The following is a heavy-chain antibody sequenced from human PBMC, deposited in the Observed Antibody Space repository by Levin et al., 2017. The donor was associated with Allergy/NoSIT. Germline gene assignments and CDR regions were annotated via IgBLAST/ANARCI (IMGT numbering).Heavy chain of an antibody. CDR1: GFTLSRFW. Sequence: SCAASGFTLSRFWTTWVRRAPGKGLEWVTNINQDGSEKQYVDSVKGRFTISRDYANNSVYLQMTTLRADDTAMYYCTRDPYAIVGYGGYGAFDIWGQGTMVTVSS. J-gene: IGHJ3*02. D-gene: IGHD2-8*01. V-gene: IGHV3-7*01. CDR3: TRDPYAIVGYGGYGAFDI. CDR2: INQDGSEK.